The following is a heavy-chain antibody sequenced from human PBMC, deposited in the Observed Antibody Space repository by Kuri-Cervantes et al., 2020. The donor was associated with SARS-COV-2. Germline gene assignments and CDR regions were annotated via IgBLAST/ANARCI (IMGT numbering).Heavy chain of an antibody. J-gene: IGHJ4*02. Sequence: SCKASGYTFTRYGISWVSQAPGKGLEWVAVIWYDGSNKYYADSVKGRFTISRDNSKNTLYLRMNSLRAEDTAVYYCARAMWPYHYDSSGLIFDYWGQGTLVTVSS. CDR1: GYTFTRYG. V-gene: IGHV3-33*08. CDR3: ARAMWPYHYDSSGLIFDY. D-gene: IGHD3-22*01. CDR2: IWYDGSNK.